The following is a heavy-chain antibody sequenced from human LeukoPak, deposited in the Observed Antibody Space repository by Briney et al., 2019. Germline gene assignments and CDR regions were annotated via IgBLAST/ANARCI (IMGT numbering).Heavy chain of an antibody. CDR1: GGTFSSYA. J-gene: IGHJ4*02. CDR3: AREGDDYENFDY. V-gene: IGHV1-8*02. D-gene: IGHD4-17*01. CDR2: MNPNSGNT. Sequence: GSSVKVSCKASGGTFSSYAINWVRQATGQGLEWMGWMNPNSGNTGYAQNFQGRVTMTRNTSISTAYMELSSLRSEDTAVYYCAREGDDYENFDYWGQGTLVTVSS.